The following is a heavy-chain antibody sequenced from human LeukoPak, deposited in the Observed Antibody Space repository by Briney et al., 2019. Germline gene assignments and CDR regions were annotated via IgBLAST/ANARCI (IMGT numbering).Heavy chain of an antibody. CDR1: GGSISSYY. V-gene: IGHV4-4*07. D-gene: IGHD1-7*01. CDR2: IYTSGST. J-gene: IGHJ5*02. Sequence: PSEALSLTCTVSGGSISSYYWSWIRQPAGKGQEWIGRIYTSGSTNYNPSLKSRVTMSVDTSKNQFSLKLSSVTAADTAVYYCARDADNWNYDQGWFDPWGQGTLVTVSS. CDR3: ARDADNWNYDQGWFDP.